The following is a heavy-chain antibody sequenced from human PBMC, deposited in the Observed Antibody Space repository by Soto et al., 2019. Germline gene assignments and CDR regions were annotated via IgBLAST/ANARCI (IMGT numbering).Heavy chain of an antibody. J-gene: IGHJ4*02. CDR3: ARGGPYGDYFDY. CDR1: GFTFSDYY. CDR2: ISSSGSTI. D-gene: IGHD4-17*01. Sequence: GGSLRLSCAASGFTFSDYYMSWIRQAPGKGLEWVSYISSSGSTIYYADSVKGRFTISRDNAKDSVYLQMNNLRAEDTAVYYCARGGPYGDYFDYWGQGTLVTVSS. V-gene: IGHV3-11*01.